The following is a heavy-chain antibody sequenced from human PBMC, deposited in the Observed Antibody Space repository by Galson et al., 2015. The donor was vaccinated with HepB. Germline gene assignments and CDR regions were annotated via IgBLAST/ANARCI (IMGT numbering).Heavy chain of an antibody. V-gene: IGHV1-69*02. CDR1: GGTFSSYT. CDR2: IIPILGIA. D-gene: IGHD6-19*01. J-gene: IGHJ2*01. CDR3: ARAAVATTGSHWYFDL. Sequence: SVKVSCKASGGTFSSYTISWVRQAPGQGLEWMGRIIPILGIANYAQKFQGRVTITADKSTSTAYMELSSLRSEDTAVYYCARAAVATTGSHWYFDLWGRGTLVTVSS.